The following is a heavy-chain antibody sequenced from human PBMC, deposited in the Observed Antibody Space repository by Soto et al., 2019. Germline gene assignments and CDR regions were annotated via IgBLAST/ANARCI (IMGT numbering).Heavy chain of an antibody. J-gene: IGHJ6*02. CDR1: GGTFSSYA. Sequence: QVQLVQSGAEVKKPGSSVKVSCKASGGTFSSYAISWVRQAPGQGLEWMGGIIPIFGTANYAQKFQGRVTITAXEXTXTPXMELSSLRSEDTAVYYCARDQXDXYXXXXYYGMDVWGQGTTVTVSS. D-gene: IGHD1-26*01. CDR3: ARDQXDXYXXXXYYGMDV. V-gene: IGHV1-69*12. CDR2: IIPIFGTA.